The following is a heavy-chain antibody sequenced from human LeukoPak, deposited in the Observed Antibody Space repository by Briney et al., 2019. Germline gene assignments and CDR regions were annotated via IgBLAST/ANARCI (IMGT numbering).Heavy chain of an antibody. D-gene: IGHD5-18*01. J-gene: IGHJ4*02. CDR2: IKQDGSEK. Sequence: PGGSLRLSCAASGFTFSSYWMSWVRQDPGKGAEWVANIKQDGSEKYYVDSVKGRFTISRDNAKNSLYLQMNSLRAEDTAVYYCARDPVGYSYGYSSFDYWGQGTLVTVSS. CDR1: GFTFSSYW. V-gene: IGHV3-7*01. CDR3: ARDPVGYSYGYSSFDY.